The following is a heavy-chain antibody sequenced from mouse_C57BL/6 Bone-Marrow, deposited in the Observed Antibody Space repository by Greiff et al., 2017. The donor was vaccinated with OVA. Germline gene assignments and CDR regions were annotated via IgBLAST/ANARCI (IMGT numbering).Heavy chain of an antibody. CDR3: ASYYDYGDCDY. D-gene: IGHD2-4*01. CDR2: IHPTSGST. Sequence: QVQLQQPGAELVKPGASVKLSCKASGYTFTSYWMHWVKQRPGQGLEWIGMIHPTSGSTNYNEKFKSKATLTVDKSSSTAYMQLSSLTSEDSAVYYCASYYDYGDCDYWGQGTTLTVSS. V-gene: IGHV1-64*01. CDR1: GYTFTSYW. J-gene: IGHJ2*01.